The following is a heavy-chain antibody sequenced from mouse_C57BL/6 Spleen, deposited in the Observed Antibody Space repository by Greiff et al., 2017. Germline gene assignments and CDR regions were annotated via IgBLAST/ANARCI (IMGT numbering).Heavy chain of an antibody. Sequence: DVQLVESEGGLVQPGSSMKLSCTASGFTFSDYYMAWVRQVPEKGLEWVANINYDGSSTYYLDSLKSRFIISRDNAKNILYLQMSSLKSEDTATYYCASNYEGAMDYWGQGTSVTVSS. D-gene: IGHD2-4*01. J-gene: IGHJ4*01. CDR2: INYDGSST. CDR3: ASNYEGAMDY. CDR1: GFTFSDYY. V-gene: IGHV5-16*01.